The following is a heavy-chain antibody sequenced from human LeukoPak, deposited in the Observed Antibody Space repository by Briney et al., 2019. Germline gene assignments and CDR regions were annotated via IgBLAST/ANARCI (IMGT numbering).Heavy chain of an antibody. V-gene: IGHV4-39*07. CDR2: IYYSGST. CDR1: GGSTSSSSYY. CDR3: ARIRYNWNYGSFDY. Sequence: SETLSLTCTVSGGSTSSSSYYWGWIRQPPGEGLGGVGSIYYSGSTYYNPSLKSRVTISADTSKNQFSLKLSSVTAADTAVYYCARIRYNWNYGSFDYWGQGTLVTVSS. D-gene: IGHD1-7*01. J-gene: IGHJ4*02.